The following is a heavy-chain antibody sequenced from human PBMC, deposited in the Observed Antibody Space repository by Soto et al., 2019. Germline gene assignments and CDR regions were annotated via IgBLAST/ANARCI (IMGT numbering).Heavy chain of an antibody. V-gene: IGHV1-18*01. CDR3: SRFIMVGGWFDPNYYHGMDV. D-gene: IGHD6-19*01. J-gene: IGHJ6*02. Sequence: QVHLVQSGAEVKKPGASVTVSCKTSGYTFSNYGINWVRQAPGQGLEWMGWISGYNGNTNYAQTVQGRVTMTTDTSTGTVYMELRSLKSDDTAIYYCSRFIMVGGWFDPNYYHGMDVWGQGTTVTVSS. CDR2: ISGYNGNT. CDR1: GYTFSNYG.